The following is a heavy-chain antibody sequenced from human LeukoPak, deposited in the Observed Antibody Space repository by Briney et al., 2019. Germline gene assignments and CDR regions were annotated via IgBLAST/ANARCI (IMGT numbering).Heavy chain of an antibody. CDR1: SGSISGYY. CDR3: ARESTSYSGSYLDYFDY. Sequence: SETLSLTCTVSSGSISGYYWSWIRQPAGKGLEWIGRIYTSGSTNYNPSLKSRVTMSVDTSKNQFSLKLSSVTAADTAVYYCARESTSYSGSYLDYFDYWGQGTLVTVSS. D-gene: IGHD1-26*01. J-gene: IGHJ4*02. V-gene: IGHV4-4*07. CDR2: IYTSGST.